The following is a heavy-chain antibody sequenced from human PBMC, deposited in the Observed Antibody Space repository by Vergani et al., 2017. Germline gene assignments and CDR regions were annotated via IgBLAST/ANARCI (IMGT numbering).Heavy chain of an antibody. CDR1: GFTFSSYA. CDR2: IRYDGTKR. CDR3: TKAGQYDSDNFHDS. D-gene: IGHD3-22*01. V-gene: IGHV3-30*02. J-gene: IGHJ1*01. Sequence: QVQLLESGGGVVQPGRSLRLSCAASGFTFSSYAMHWVRQAPGKGLDWVAFIRYDGTKRFYGDSVKGRFTISRDNSQTTVFLQMNSLRADDSAVYYCTKAGQYDSDNFHDSWGQGALVTVAS.